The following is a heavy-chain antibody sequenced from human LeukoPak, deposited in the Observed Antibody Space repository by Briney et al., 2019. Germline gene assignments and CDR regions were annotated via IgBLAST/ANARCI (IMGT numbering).Heavy chain of an antibody. D-gene: IGHD2-15*01. CDR2: IKHSGST. CDR1: GGSFSGYY. CDR3: ARGYGWPLGY. Sequence: SETLSLTCAVYGGSFSGYYWSWIRQPPGKRLEWIGEIKHSGSTNYNPSLKSRVTISVDTSKNQFSLKLRSVTAADTAVYYCARGYGWPLGYWGQGTLVTVSS. J-gene: IGHJ4*02. V-gene: IGHV4-34*01.